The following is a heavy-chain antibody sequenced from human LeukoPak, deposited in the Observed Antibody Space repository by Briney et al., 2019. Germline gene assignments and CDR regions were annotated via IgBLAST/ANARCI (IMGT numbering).Heavy chain of an antibody. CDR1: GFTFSSYS. Sequence: PGGSLTLSCAASGFTFSSYSMHWVRQAPGKGLEWVAVISYDGSNKFYADSVKGRFTISRDNSKNTLYLQMNSLRAEDTAVYYCAKDAAYDILTGSESYYYYYYGMDVWGQGTTVTVSS. CDR3: AKDAAYDILTGSESYYYYYYGMDV. CDR2: ISYDGSNK. V-gene: IGHV3-30*18. D-gene: IGHD3-9*01. J-gene: IGHJ6*02.